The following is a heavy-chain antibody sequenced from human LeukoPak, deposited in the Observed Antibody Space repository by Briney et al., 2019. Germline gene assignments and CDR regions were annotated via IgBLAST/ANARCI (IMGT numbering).Heavy chain of an antibody. CDR3: ARKDSSPRTFDY. D-gene: IGHD3-22*01. V-gene: IGHV3-7*01. J-gene: IGHJ4*02. CDR1: GISSSNYW. CDR2: IKEDGSEK. Sequence: PGGSLRLSCAASGISSSNYWMSWVRQAPGKGLEWVANIKEDGSEKNYVDSVKGRFTISRDNAKNSLYLQMNSLRAEDTAVYYCARKDSSPRTFDYWGQGTLVTVSS.